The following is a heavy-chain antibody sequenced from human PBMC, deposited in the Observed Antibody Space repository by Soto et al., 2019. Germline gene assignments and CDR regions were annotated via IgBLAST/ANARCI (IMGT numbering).Heavy chain of an antibody. Sequence: QMQLVESGGGVVQPGGSLRLSCAASGFTFNYYPMHWVRQAPGKGLEWVAVVSFDGSNKYYADSVKGRFTISKDNSNNTLYLQMNSLSRDYTAVYYCARLPGPLVAVLYIYPLDGLEAMSDVDVWGQGTTVTVSS. D-gene: IGHD6-19*01. CDR3: ARLPGPLVAVLYIYPLDGLEAMSDVDV. J-gene: IGHJ6*02. CDR2: VSFDGSNK. V-gene: IGHV3-30-3*01. CDR1: GFTFNYYP.